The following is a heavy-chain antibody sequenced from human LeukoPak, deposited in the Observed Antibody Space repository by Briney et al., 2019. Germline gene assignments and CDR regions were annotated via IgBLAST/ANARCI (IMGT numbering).Heavy chain of an antibody. V-gene: IGHV3-23*01. J-gene: IGHJ4*02. CDR2: ISGSGSSA. Sequence: GGSLRLSCAASGFTFSSYAMTWVRQAPGEGLQWVSDISGSGSSAYYADSVRGRFTISRDNSKNTLYLQMNSLRAEDTAVYYCAKDQIPGGSYLVDGRMYFDYWGQGTLVTVSS. D-gene: IGHD1-26*01. CDR3: AKDQIPGGSYLVDGRMYFDY. CDR1: GFTFSSYA.